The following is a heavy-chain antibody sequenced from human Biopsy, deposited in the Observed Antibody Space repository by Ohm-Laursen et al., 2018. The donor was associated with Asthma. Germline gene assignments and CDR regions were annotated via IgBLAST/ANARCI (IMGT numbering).Heavy chain of an antibody. CDR3: AKDVFPGWELRRGPDY. CDR2: MSYDGTNR. D-gene: IGHD1-26*01. CDR1: GFTFSRHA. V-gene: IGHV3-30*18. J-gene: IGHJ4*02. Sequence: SLRLSCAASGFTFSRHALHWVRQAPGKGLEWVAVMSYDGTNRNYTDSVKGRFTISRDNSRNTLHLEMNSLRAEDTAVYYCAKDVFPGWELRRGPDYWGQGTLVTVSS.